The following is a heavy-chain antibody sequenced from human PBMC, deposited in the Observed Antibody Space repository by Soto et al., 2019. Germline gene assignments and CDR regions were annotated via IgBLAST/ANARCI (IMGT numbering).Heavy chain of an antibody. J-gene: IGHJ6*02. CDR2: IIPIFGTA. CDR3: ARDGLTTVVTDYGMDV. CDR1: GGTFSSYA. V-gene: IGHV1-69*13. D-gene: IGHD4-17*01. Sequence: GASVKVSCKASGGTFSSYAISWVRQAPGQGLEWMGGIIPIFGTANYAQKFQGRVTITADESTSTAYMELSSLRSEDTAVYYCARDGLTTVVTDYGMDVWGQGTTVTVSS.